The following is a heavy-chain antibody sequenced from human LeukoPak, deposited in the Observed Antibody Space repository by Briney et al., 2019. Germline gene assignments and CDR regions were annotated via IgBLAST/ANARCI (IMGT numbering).Heavy chain of an antibody. J-gene: IGHJ4*02. Sequence: PSETLSLTCAVYGGSFSGYYWSWIRQPPGKGLEWIGEINHSGSTNYNQSLKSRVTISVDTSKNQFSLKLSSVTAADTAVYYCASLVEMATILFDYWGQGTLVTVSS. CDR3: ASLVEMATILFDY. CDR2: INHSGST. CDR1: GGSFSGYY. D-gene: IGHD5-24*01. V-gene: IGHV4-34*01.